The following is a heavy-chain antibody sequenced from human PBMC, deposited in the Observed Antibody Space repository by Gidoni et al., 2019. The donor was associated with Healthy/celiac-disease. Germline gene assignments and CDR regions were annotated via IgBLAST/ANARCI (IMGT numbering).Heavy chain of an antibody. V-gene: IGHV3-15*01. CDR1: GFPFSNAW. D-gene: IGHD1-26*01. Sequence: EVQLVESGGGLVKPGGSLRLSCAASGFPFSNAWMSWVRQAPGKGLEWVGRIKSKTDGGTTDYAAPVKGRFTISRDDSKNTLYLQMNSLKTEDTAVYYCTTDPEGATTDYWGQGTLVTVSS. J-gene: IGHJ4*02. CDR2: IKSKTDGGTT. CDR3: TTDPEGATTDY.